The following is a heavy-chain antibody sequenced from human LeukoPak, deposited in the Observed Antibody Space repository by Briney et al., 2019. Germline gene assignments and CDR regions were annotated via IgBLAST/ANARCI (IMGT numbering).Heavy chain of an antibody. J-gene: IGHJ4*02. CDR1: GYTLTSYY. CDR2: ITPSAGST. D-gene: IGHD6-13*01. V-gene: IGHV1-46*01. CDR3: AREGRGVPGAIAAVKGFDY. Sequence: ASVKVSCRASGYTLTSYYMHWVRQAPGQGLEWMGIITPSAGSTSYAQKFQGRVTMTRDMSTSTVYMELSSLRSEDTAIYYCAREGRGVPGAIAAVKGFDYWGQGTLVTVSS.